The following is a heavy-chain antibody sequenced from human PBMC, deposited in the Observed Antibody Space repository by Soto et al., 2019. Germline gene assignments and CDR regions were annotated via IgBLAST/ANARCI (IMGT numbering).Heavy chain of an antibody. V-gene: IGHV3-66*01. CDR2: IYRGTT. CDR1: GFTVSDHY. J-gene: IGHJ4*02. D-gene: IGHD3-22*01. Sequence: EVQLVESGGGLVQPGGSLRLSCAASGFTVSDHYMNWVRQAPGKGLEWVAVIYRGTTYYADSVKGRFTISRDNSKNTLYLQMRSLRPEETAVYYCARDVDLRAYDSTGDSVDYWGQGTLVAFSS. CDR3: ARDVDLRAYDSTGDSVDY.